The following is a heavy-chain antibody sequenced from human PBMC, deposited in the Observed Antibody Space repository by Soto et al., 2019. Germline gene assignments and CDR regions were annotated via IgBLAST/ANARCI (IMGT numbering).Heavy chain of an antibody. CDR3: ARDGRYSSSWYADNWFDP. V-gene: IGHV1-2*04. CDR1: GYTFTGYY. Sequence: QVQLVQSGAEVKKPGASVKVSCKASGYTFTGYYMHWVRQAPGQGLEWMGWINPNSGGTNYAQKFQGWFTMTRDTSISTAYMELSRLRSDDTAVYYCARDGRYSSSWYADNWFDPWGQGTLVTVSS. D-gene: IGHD6-13*01. J-gene: IGHJ5*02. CDR2: INPNSGGT.